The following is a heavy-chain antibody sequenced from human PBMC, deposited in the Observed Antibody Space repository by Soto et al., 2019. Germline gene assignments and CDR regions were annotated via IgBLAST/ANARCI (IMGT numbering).Heavy chain of an antibody. CDR3: AKGTDRVCGGDCYVDF. Sequence: GGSLRLSCAASGFNFSNYAMSRVRQAPGKGLEWDSVISGSRGTTYYADSVKGRFTISRDNSKNTLYMQMNSLRAEDTAAYYCAKGTDRVCGGDCYVDFWGQGTMVTVSS. J-gene: IGHJ4*02. CDR2: ISGSRGTT. CDR1: GFNFSNYA. V-gene: IGHV3-23*01. D-gene: IGHD2-21*02.